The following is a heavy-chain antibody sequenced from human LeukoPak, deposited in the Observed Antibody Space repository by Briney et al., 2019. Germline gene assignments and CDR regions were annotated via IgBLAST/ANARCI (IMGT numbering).Heavy chain of an antibody. CDR2: IYYSGST. Sequence: PSETLSLTCTVSGGSISSYYWSWIRQPPGKGLEWIGYIYYSGSTNYNPSLKSRLTIPVDTSKNQFSLKLSSVTAADTAVYYCARDVYCGGDCSYFDYWGQGTLVTVSS. D-gene: IGHD2-21*02. CDR3: ARDVYCGGDCSYFDY. J-gene: IGHJ4*02. CDR1: GGSISSYY. V-gene: IGHV4-59*01.